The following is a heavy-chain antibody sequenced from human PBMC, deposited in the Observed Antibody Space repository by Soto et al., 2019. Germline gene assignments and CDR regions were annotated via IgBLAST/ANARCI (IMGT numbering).Heavy chain of an antibody. V-gene: IGHV1-3*01. CDR1: GYTFTSYA. D-gene: IGHD3-10*01. Sequence: QVQLVQSGAEVKKPGASVKVSCKASGYTFTSYAMHWVRQAPGQRLEWMGWINAGNGNTKYSQKSQGRVTITRDTSASTAYIELSSLSSDATAVYSCARYHCSQYGMDVWRQGTTVTVSS. CDR2: INAGNGNT. J-gene: IGHJ6*02. CDR3: ARYHCSQYGMDV.